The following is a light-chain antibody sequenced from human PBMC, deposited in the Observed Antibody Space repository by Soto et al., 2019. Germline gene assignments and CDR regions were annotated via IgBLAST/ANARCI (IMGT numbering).Light chain of an antibody. CDR2: EVY. CDR1: RDDVGGYNY. Sequence: QSALTQPPSASGSPGQSVTISCTGTRDDVGGYNYVSWFQQLPDKAPKLMIYEVYKRPTGVPARFSGSKSGNTASLTVSGLQAGDEAIYYCSSYVTSNVVVFGGGTQLTVL. CDR3: SSYVTSNVVV. V-gene: IGLV2-8*01. J-gene: IGLJ2*01.